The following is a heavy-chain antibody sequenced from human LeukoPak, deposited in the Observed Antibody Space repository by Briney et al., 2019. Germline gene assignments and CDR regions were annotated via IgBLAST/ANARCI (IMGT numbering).Heavy chain of an antibody. CDR2: ISYDGSNK. J-gene: IGHJ4*02. D-gene: IGHD2-21*02. Sequence: GGSLRLSCAASGFTFSSYAMHWVRQAPGKGLEWVAVISYDGSNKYYADSVKGRFTISRDNSKNTLYLQMNCLRAEDTAVYYCARDLYPYCGGDCYSFDYWGQGTLVTVSS. CDR3: ARDLYPYCGGDCYSFDY. CDR1: GFTFSSYA. V-gene: IGHV3-30*04.